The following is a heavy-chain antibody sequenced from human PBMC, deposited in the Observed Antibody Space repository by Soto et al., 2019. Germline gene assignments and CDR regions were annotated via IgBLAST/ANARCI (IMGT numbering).Heavy chain of an antibody. Sequence: PSGTTSLASTVSGGTISITSYDGAWIRQPPGKGLEWIGSIYYSGSTYYNPSLKSRVTISVDTSKNQFSLQLSSVTAADTAVYYCATLTILAGGSWGQGTLVTVSS. D-gene: IGHD3-3*01. CDR3: ATLTILAGGS. J-gene: IGHJ4*02. CDR1: GGTISITSYD. V-gene: IGHV4-39*05. CDR2: IYYSGST.